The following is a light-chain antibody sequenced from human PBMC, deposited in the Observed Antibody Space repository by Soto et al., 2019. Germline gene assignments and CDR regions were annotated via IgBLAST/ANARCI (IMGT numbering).Light chain of an antibody. CDR3: KQSYSTPQT. Sequence: DVQMTQSPSSLSASVGDRVTITCQASQDITNFLNWYQQKPGKAHKLLIFDASNLETGVPSRFSGSGSGTDFTLTISSLQPGDFATYYCKQSYSTPQTFGQGTKVDIK. J-gene: IGKJ1*01. V-gene: IGKV1-39*01. CDR1: QDITNF. CDR2: DAS.